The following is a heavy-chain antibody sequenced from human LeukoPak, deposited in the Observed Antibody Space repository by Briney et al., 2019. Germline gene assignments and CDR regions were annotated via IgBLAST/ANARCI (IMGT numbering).Heavy chain of an antibody. J-gene: IGHJ4*02. D-gene: IGHD3-22*01. V-gene: IGHV4-4*07. CDR1: GVSISSYY. CDR3: ARGGYYYDSNSYYSLDY. Sequence: PSETLSLTCTVSGVSISSYYWSWIRQPAGEGLEWIGRIHTSGSTNYNPSLKSRVTMSVDTSKNQFSLKLSSVTAADTAVYYCARGGYYYDSNSYYSLDYWGQGTLVTVSS. CDR2: IHTSGST.